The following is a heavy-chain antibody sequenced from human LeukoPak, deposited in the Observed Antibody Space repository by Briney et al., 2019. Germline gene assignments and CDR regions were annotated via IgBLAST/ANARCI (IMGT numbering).Heavy chain of an antibody. CDR3: ARSAGPAFMDV. V-gene: IGHV3-7*04. D-gene: IGHD3-3*02. CDR2: IKPDGGEK. Sequence: GSLRLSRSASGFIFNNYWINWVRQAPGKGLEWVANIKPDGGEKYYVDSVKGRFTISRDNAKNSLYLQMNSLRAEDTAVYYCARSAGPAFMDVWGQGTTVSVSS. CDR1: GFIFNNYW. J-gene: IGHJ6*02.